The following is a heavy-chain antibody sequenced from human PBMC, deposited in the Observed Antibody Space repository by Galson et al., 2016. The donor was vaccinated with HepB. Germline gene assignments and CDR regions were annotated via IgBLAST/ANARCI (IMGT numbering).Heavy chain of an antibody. CDR3: ARDRTTDFFWSGSYAGFDY. CDR2: ISYDGNIK. CDR1: GFTFSSYG. Sequence: SLRLSCAASGFTFSSYGIHWVRQAPCKGLEWVAVISYDGNIKTYADSVKGRVTISRDNANNSLYLQMNSLRAEDTAVYYCARDRTTDFFWSGSYAGFDYWGQGTLVTVSS. J-gene: IGHJ4*02. D-gene: IGHD1-26*01. V-gene: IGHV3-30*03.